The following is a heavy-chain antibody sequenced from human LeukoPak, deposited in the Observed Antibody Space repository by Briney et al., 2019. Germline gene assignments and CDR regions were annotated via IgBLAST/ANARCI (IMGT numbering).Heavy chain of an antibody. CDR3: ARSFSEKFYFES. CDR1: GDSISRGRYY. V-gene: IGHV4-61*02. CDR2: IYASGKT. J-gene: IGHJ4*02. Sequence: SETXSXXXTVSGDSISRGRYYXRWVRQPAGXXLXXIGRIYASGKTDYNPYTPSLKSRVAMSLDTSKNQVSLYLTSVTAADTAMYFCARSFSEKFYFESWGQGTLVTVSS. D-gene: IGHD1-26*01.